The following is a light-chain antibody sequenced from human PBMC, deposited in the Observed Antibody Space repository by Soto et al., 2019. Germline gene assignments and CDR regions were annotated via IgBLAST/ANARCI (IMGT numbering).Light chain of an antibody. CDR2: EVS. J-gene: IGLJ2*01. V-gene: IGLV2-8*01. Sequence: QSALTQPPSASGSPGQSVTISCTGTSSDVGGYNYVSWYQQHPGKAPILMISEVSKRPSGVPDRFSGSKSGNTASLTVSGLQAEDEADYYCSSFAGNNNLVFGGGTKL. CDR3: SSFAGNNNLV. CDR1: SSDVGGYNY.